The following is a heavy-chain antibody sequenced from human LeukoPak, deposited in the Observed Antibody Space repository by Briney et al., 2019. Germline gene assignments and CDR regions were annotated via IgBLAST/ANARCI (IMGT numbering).Heavy chain of an antibody. J-gene: IGHJ4*02. CDR1: GFTFSSYA. CDR2: ISYDGSNK. Sequence: LPGGSLRLSCAASGFTFSSYAMHWVRQAPGKGLEWVAVISYDGSNKYYADSVKGRFTISRDNSKNTLYLQMNSLRAEDTAVYYCAKTVSKVSYSDYWGQGTLVTVSS. CDR3: AKTVSKVSYSDY. D-gene: IGHD2-8*01. V-gene: IGHV3-30-3*02.